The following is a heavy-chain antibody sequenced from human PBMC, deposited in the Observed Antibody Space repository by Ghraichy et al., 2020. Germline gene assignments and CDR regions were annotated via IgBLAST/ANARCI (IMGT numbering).Heavy chain of an antibody. CDR2: IYPGDSDT. D-gene: IGHD1-26*01. Sequence: GESLNISCKGSGYSFTSYWIGWVRQMPGKGLEWMGIIYPGDSDTRYSPSFQGQVTISADKSISTAYLQWSSLKASDTAMYYCARHVITRGSYYYMDVWGKGTTVTVSS. CDR3: ARHVITRGSYYYMDV. J-gene: IGHJ6*03. CDR1: GYSFTSYW. V-gene: IGHV5-51*01.